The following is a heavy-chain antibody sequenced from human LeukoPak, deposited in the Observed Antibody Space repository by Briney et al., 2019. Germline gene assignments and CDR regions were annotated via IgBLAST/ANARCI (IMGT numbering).Heavy chain of an antibody. J-gene: IGHJ4*02. V-gene: IGHV5-51*01. Sequence: GESLKISCQGSGYIFTSYWIGWVRQLPGKGLEWMGIIYPGDSDTRYSPSFQGQVTISADKSISTAYLQWSSLKASDTAMYYCARYYYDSSGYYHFDYWGQGTLVTVSS. CDR2: IYPGDSDT. CDR1: GYIFTSYW. CDR3: ARYYYDSSGYYHFDY. D-gene: IGHD3-22*01.